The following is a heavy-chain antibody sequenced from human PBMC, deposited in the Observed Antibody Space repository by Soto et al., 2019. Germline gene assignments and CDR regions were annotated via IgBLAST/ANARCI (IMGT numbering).Heavy chain of an antibody. D-gene: IGHD6-13*01. J-gene: IGHJ5*02. Sequence: SVSNAWMNWVRQAPGKGLEWVGRIKSKTDGGTTDYAAPVKGRFTISRDDSKNTLYLQLNSLNTEDTAVYYCTTTSVLGSSWYNWFDPWGQGTLVTVSS. CDR1: SVSNAW. V-gene: IGHV3-15*07. CDR2: IKSKTDGGTT. CDR3: TTTSVLGSSWYNWFDP.